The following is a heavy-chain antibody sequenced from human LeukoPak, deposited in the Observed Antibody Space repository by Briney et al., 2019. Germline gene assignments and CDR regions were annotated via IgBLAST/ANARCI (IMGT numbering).Heavy chain of an antibody. Sequence: GSLRLSCAASGFTFSDHYMDWVRQAPGKGLEWVGRTRNKANSYTTEYAASVKGRFTISRDDSKNSLYLQMNSLKTEDTAVYYCAREGIAAALRGSRYFDLWGRGTLVTVSS. CDR2: TRNKANSYTT. CDR1: GFTFSDHY. D-gene: IGHD6-13*01. V-gene: IGHV3-72*01. CDR3: AREGIAAALRGSRYFDL. J-gene: IGHJ2*01.